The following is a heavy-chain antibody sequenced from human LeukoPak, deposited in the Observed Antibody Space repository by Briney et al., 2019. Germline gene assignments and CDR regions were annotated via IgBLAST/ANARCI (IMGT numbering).Heavy chain of an antibody. CDR3: AGGSYGGVWD. Sequence: ASVKVSCKASGYTFTSYDINWVRQATGQGFEWMGWMNPNSGNTGYVQKFQGRVTMTRNISISTAYMELSSLRSEDTAVYYCAGGSYGGVWDWGQGTLVTVSS. D-gene: IGHD3-16*01. CDR1: GYTFTSYD. J-gene: IGHJ4*02. V-gene: IGHV1-8*01. CDR2: MNPNSGNT.